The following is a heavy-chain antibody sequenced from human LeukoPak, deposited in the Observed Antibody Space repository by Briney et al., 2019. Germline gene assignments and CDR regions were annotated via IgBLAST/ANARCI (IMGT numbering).Heavy chain of an antibody. V-gene: IGHV4-4*02. J-gene: IGHJ4*02. CDR3: ARGRSGSYYRFDY. CDR2: IYYSGST. D-gene: IGHD1-26*01. CDR1: GGSISSTDW. Sequence: SETLSLTCAVSGGSISSTDWWSWVRQPPGKGLEWIGEIYYSGSTNYNPSLKSRVTISVDKSKNQFSLKLSSVTAADTAVYYCARGRSGSYYRFDYWGQGTLVTVSS.